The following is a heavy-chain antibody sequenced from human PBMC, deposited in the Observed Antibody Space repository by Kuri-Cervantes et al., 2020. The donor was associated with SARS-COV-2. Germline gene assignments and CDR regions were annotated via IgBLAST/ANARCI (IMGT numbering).Heavy chain of an antibody. Sequence: GESLKISCAASGFTFSSYEVNWVRQAPGKGLEWVSYISSSGSTIYYADSVKGRFTISRDNAKNSLYLQMNSLRAGDTAVYYCAREKGGCSGGSCFYFDYWGQGTLVTVSS. CDR3: AREKGGCSGGSCFYFDY. CDR2: ISSSGSTI. D-gene: IGHD2-15*01. V-gene: IGHV3-48*03. CDR1: GFTFSSYE. J-gene: IGHJ4*02.